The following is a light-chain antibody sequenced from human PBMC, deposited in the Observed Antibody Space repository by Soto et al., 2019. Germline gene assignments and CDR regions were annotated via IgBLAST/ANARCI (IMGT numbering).Light chain of an antibody. Sequence: QSVLTQPLSVSAAPGQKVTISCSGSSSNIGNNYVSWYQQLPGTAPKLLIYDNNKRPSGIPDRFSGSKSGTSATLGITGLQTGDEADYYCGTWDSSLSARVFGGGTKLTVL. CDR2: DNN. J-gene: IGLJ3*02. CDR1: SSNIGNNY. CDR3: GTWDSSLSARV. V-gene: IGLV1-51*01.